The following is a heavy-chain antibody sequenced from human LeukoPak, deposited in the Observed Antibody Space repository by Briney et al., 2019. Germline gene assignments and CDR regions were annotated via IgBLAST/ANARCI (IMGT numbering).Heavy chain of an antibody. Sequence: VGSLRLSCAASGFPFNSHHMYWVRQAPGEGLEWVSYISSGSSAIYYADSVKGRFTISRDNAKNSLYLHMNSLRDEDTAVYYCARDRPNWGMDCWGQGTMVTVSS. V-gene: IGHV3-48*02. CDR2: ISSGSSAI. CDR3: ARDRPNWGMDC. J-gene: IGHJ4*02. D-gene: IGHD7-27*01. CDR1: GFPFNSHH.